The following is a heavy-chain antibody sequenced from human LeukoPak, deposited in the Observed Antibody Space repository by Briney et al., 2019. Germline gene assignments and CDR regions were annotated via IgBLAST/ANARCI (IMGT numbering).Heavy chain of an antibody. Sequence: GGSLRLSCAASGFTVSSNYMSWVRQAPGKGPEWVSLIYSGGSTYYADSVKGRFTISRDNSKNILYLQMNSLRAEDTAVYYCARHRRYCSGTTCYSGHDYWGQGTLVTVSS. D-gene: IGHD2-15*01. J-gene: IGHJ4*02. CDR3: ARHRRYCSGTTCYSGHDY. CDR1: GFTVSSNY. CDR2: IYSGGST. V-gene: IGHV3-53*01.